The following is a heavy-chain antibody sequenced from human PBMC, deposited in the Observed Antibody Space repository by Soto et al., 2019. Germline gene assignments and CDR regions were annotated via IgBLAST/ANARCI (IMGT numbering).Heavy chain of an antibody. CDR2: IVPIYRTA. CDR3: SRAQYCSSTSGYYYYGMDV. J-gene: IGHJ6*02. D-gene: IGHD2-2*01. Sequence: SVKVSCKASGGTFSSYRINWVRQAPGQGLEWVGGIVPIYRTADYAQKFQGRVTITADESARTSYMELRSLKSQDTAVYYCSRAQYCSSTSGYYYYGMDVWGQGTTVTVSS. V-gene: IGHV1-69*13. CDR1: GGTFSSYR.